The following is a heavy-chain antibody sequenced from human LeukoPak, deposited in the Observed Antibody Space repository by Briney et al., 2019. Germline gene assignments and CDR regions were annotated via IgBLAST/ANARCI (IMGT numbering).Heavy chain of an antibody. V-gene: IGHV1-18*01. CDR3: ARADYDILTGYQNWFDP. Sequence: ASVKVSCKASGYTFTSYGISWVRQPPGQGLEWMGWISAYNGNTNYAQKLQGRVTMTTDTSTSTAYMELRSLRSDDTAVYYCARADYDILTGYQNWFDPWGQGTLVTVSS. J-gene: IGHJ5*02. CDR2: ISAYNGNT. D-gene: IGHD3-9*01. CDR1: GYTFTSYG.